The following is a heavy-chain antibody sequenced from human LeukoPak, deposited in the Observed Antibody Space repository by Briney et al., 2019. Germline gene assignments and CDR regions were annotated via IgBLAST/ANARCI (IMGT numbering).Heavy chain of an antibody. CDR3: ARDEMRSGWIYYYYYMDV. Sequence: GGSLRLSCAASGFTFSSYWMRWVRQAPGKGLEWVANIKQDGSEKYYVDSVKGRFTISRDNAKNSLYLQMNSLRAEDTAVYYCARDEMRSGWIYYYYYMDVWGKGTTVTVSS. D-gene: IGHD6-19*01. CDR2: IKQDGSEK. CDR1: GFTFSSYW. V-gene: IGHV3-7*01. J-gene: IGHJ6*03.